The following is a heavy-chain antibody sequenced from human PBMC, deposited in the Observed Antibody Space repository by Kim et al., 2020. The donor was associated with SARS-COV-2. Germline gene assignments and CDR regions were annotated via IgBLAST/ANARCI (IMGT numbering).Heavy chain of an antibody. D-gene: IGHD4-17*01. CDR3: ARGGTVTTPVDAFDI. CDR1: GGSISSSSYY. Sequence: SETLSLTCTVSGGSISSSSYYWGWIRQPPGKGLEWIGSIYYSGSTYYNPSLKSRVTISVDTSKNQFSLKLSSVTAADTAVYYCARGGTVTTPVDAFDIWGQGTMVTVSS. CDR2: IYYSGST. V-gene: IGHV4-39*01. J-gene: IGHJ3*02.